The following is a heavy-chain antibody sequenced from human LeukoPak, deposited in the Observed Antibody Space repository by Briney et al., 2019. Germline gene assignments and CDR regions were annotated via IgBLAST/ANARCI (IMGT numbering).Heavy chain of an antibody. CDR1: GFTFNLYA. Sequence: GGSQRLSCTASGFTFNLYAMTWVRQAPGKGLEWVSAITGSGGSTYYADSVKGRFTISRDNSKNTLYLQMNSLRAEDTAVYYCAKDFLAYQLPHELGWFDPWGQGTLVTVSS. V-gene: IGHV3-23*01. J-gene: IGHJ5*02. CDR3: AKDFLAYQLPHELGWFDP. CDR2: ITGSGGST. D-gene: IGHD2-2*01.